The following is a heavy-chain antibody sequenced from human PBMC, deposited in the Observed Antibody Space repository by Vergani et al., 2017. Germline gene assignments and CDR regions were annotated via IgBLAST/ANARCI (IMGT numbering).Heavy chain of an antibody. CDR3: ARAMGIAVAGTGFDY. J-gene: IGHJ4*02. D-gene: IGHD6-19*01. Sequence: EVQLVESGGGLVQPGGSLRLSCAASGFTFSDHYMDWVRQAPGKGLEWVGRTRNKANSYTTEYAASVKGRFTISRDDSKNSLYLQMNSLKTEDTAVYYCARAMGIAVAGTGFDYWGQGTLVTVSS. CDR1: GFTFSDHY. CDR2: TRNKANSYTT. V-gene: IGHV3-72*01.